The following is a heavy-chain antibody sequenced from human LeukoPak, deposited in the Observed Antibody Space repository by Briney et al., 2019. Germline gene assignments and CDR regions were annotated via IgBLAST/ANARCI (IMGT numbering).Heavy chain of an antibody. CDR2: ISGGIITT. Sequence: GGSLRLSCAASGFTFSTYAMSWVRQAPGKGLEWVSAISGGIITTYYTDSVKGRFTISRDNSKHTLDLQMGSLRVDDTAVYYCAKMTGLKLTNYGMDVWGQGTTVTVSS. J-gene: IGHJ6*02. D-gene: IGHD3-9*01. V-gene: IGHV3-23*01. CDR3: AKMTGLKLTNYGMDV. CDR1: GFTFSTYA.